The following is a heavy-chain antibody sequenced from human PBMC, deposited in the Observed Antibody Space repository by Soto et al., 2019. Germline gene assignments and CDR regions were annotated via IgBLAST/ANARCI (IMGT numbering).Heavy chain of an antibody. J-gene: IGHJ4*02. Sequence: GASVKVSCKASGYTFTSYAISWVRQAPGQGLEWMGWISAYNGNTNYAQNFQGRVTMTTDTSTTTAYMELRSLRSDDTAVYYCARDAAAGLNDYWGQGTLVTVSS. V-gene: IGHV1-18*01. CDR2: ISAYNGNT. CDR3: ARDAAAGLNDY. CDR1: GYTFTSYA. D-gene: IGHD6-13*01.